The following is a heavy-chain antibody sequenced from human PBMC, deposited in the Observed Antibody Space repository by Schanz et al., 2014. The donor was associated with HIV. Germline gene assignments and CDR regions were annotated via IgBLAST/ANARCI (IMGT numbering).Heavy chain of an antibody. CDR1: RFTFSRYG. D-gene: IGHD2-2*02. CDR3: AKDPGILPRTYSAS. J-gene: IGHJ4*02. Sequence: EVQLLESGGGLVQPGGFLRLSCAASRFTFSRYGMSWVRQTPDKGLEWVSSISGNGDSAYYADSVRGRFTISRDNSLHRWYLEMKSLRAEDTAVYYCAKDPGILPRTYSASWGQGTPVTVPA. V-gene: IGHV3-23*01. CDR2: ISGNGDSA.